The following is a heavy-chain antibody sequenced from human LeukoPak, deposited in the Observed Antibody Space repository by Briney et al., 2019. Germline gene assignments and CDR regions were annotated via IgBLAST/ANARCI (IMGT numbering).Heavy chain of an antibody. Sequence: PGGSLRLSCAASGFTFSTYGMNWVRQAPGKGLEWVSSISSGSTYIYYADSMKGRFTISRDNAKNSLYLQMNSLRAEDTAVYYCARAVLRYGGNFDYWGQGTLVTVSS. CDR1: GFTFSTYG. V-gene: IGHV3-21*01. CDR2: ISSGSTYI. D-gene: IGHD4-23*01. J-gene: IGHJ4*02. CDR3: ARAVLRYGGNFDY.